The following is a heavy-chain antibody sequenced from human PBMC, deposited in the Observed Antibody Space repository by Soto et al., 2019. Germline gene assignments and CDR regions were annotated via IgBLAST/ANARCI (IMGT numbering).Heavy chain of an antibody. CDR2: IYPGDSDT. J-gene: IGHJ4*02. V-gene: IGHV5-51*01. CDR1: GYSFTSYW. Sequence: EVQLVQSGAEVKKPGESLKISCKGSGYSFTSYWIGWVRQMPGKGLEWMGIIYPGDSDTRYSPSFQGQVTISADKSISTAYLQWSSLKASDTAMYYCARLNTPYYSDSSGYKFGSFDYWGQGTLVTVSS. D-gene: IGHD3-22*01. CDR3: ARLNTPYYSDSSGYKFGSFDY.